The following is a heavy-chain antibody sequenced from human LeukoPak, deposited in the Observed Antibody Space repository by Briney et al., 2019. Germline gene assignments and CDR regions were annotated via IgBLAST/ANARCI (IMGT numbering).Heavy chain of an antibody. CDR1: GGSFSGYY. V-gene: IGHV4-34*01. J-gene: IGHJ4*02. Sequence: PSETLSLTCAVYGGSFSGYYWNWIRQPPGKGLEWIGEINHSGRTNYNPSLKSRVTISVDTSKKQFSLKLSSVTAADTAVYYCARGVDYYGVWGQGTLVTVSS. CDR2: INHSGRT. CDR3: ARGVDYYGV. D-gene: IGHD3-10*01.